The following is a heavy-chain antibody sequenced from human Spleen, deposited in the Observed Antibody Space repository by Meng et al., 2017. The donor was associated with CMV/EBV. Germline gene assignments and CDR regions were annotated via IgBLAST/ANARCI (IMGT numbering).Heavy chain of an antibody. J-gene: IGHJ4*02. CDR3: ATDITGAGY. Sequence: KVACKASGGTVSSYTINGGRQAPGQGLEWMGRIIPILGIANYAQKFQGRVTITADKSTSTAYMELSSLRSEDTAVYYCATDITGAGYWGQGTLVTVSS. D-gene: IGHD1-20*01. CDR1: GGTVSSYT. CDR2: IIPILGIA. V-gene: IGHV1-69*04.